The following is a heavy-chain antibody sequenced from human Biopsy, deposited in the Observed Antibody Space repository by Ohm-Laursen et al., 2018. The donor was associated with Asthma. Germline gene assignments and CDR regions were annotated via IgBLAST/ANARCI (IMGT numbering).Heavy chain of an antibody. CDR1: GFTFDHYT. Sequence: SLRLSCSASGFTFDHYTMHWVRQAPGKGLEWVTIISYDGRNTYYADAVEGRFTISRDNSKNTLFLQMSSLRPEDTAVYYCARGGLHYYEYYGMDVWGQGTTVTVSS. J-gene: IGHJ6*02. CDR2: ISYDGRNT. D-gene: IGHD2-21*02. CDR3: ARGGLHYYEYYGMDV. V-gene: IGHV3-30*04.